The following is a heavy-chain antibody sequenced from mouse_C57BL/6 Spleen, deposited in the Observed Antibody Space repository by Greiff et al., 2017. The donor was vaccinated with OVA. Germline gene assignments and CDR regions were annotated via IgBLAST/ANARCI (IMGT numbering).Heavy chain of an antibody. CDR1: GYAFSSSW. J-gene: IGHJ3*01. V-gene: IGHV1-82*01. CDR2: IYPGDGDT. CDR3: AEDYYGSSTWFAY. D-gene: IGHD1-1*01. Sequence: QVQLQQSGPELVKPGASVKISCKASGYAFSSSWMNWVKQRPGKGLEWIGRIYPGDGDTNYNGKFKGKATLTADKSSSTAYMQLSSLTSEDSAVYFCAEDYYGSSTWFAYWGQGTLVTVSA.